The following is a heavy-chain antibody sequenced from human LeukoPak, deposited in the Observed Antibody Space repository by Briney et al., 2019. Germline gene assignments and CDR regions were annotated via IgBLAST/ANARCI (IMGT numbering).Heavy chain of an antibody. Sequence: PGGSLRLSCAASGFTFSSYWMHWVRQAPGKGLVWVSRINSDGSSTSYADSVKGRFTISRDNAKNSLYLQMNSLRAEDTAVYYCARDRDLWSYYGMDVWGQGTTVTVSS. J-gene: IGHJ6*02. CDR3: ARDRDLWSYYGMDV. CDR1: GFTFSSYW. D-gene: IGHD3-16*01. CDR2: INSDGSST. V-gene: IGHV3-74*01.